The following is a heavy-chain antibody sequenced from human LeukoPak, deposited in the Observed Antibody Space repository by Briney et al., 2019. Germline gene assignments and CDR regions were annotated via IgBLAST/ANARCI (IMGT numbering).Heavy chain of an antibody. J-gene: IGHJ4*02. CDR2: ISSSGSTI. Sequence: GGSLRLSCAASGFTFSSYEMNWVRQAPGKGLEWVSYISSSGSTIYYADSVKGRFTISRDNAKNSLYLQMNSLRAEDTAVYYCARDLAPTYYYDSSGYWPCSYWGQGTLVTVSS. CDR1: GFTFSSYE. CDR3: ARDLAPTYYYDSSGYWPCSY. V-gene: IGHV3-48*03. D-gene: IGHD3-22*01.